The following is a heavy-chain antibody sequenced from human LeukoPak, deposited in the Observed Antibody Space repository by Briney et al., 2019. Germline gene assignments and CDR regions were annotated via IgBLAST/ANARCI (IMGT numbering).Heavy chain of an antibody. CDR2: ISGSGGST. CDR1: GFTFSSYT. V-gene: IGHV3-23*01. D-gene: IGHD4-11*01. CDR3: AKSILLTTFDS. Sequence: AGGSLRLSCAASGFTFSSYTMSWVRQAPGKGLEWVSTISGSGGSTYYADSVKGRFTISRDNSKNTLYLQMDSLRAEDTAVYYCAKSILLTTFDSWGQGTLVTVSS. J-gene: IGHJ4*02.